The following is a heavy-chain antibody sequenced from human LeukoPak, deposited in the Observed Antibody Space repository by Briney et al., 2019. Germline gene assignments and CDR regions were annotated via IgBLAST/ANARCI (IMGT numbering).Heavy chain of an antibody. D-gene: IGHD3/OR15-3a*01. J-gene: IGHJ4*02. CDR1: GFTFSSYS. CDR3: ARGLGDFDY. Sequence: GGSLRLSCAASGFTFSSYSMNWVRQAPGKGPEWVSYISSGSSTIYYADSVKGRFTISRDNAKNSLYLQMISLRAEDTAVYYCARGLGDFDYWGQGTLVTVSS. CDR2: ISSGSSTI. V-gene: IGHV3-48*04.